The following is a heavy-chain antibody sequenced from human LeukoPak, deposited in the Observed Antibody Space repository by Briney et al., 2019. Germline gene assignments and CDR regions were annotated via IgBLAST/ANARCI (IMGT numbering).Heavy chain of an antibody. CDR1: GYTFTSYD. CDR2: MNPNSGNT. Sequence: ASVKVSCKASGYTFTSYDINWVRQATGQGLEWMGWMNPNSGNTGYAQKFQGRVTMTRNTSISTAYMELSSLRSEDTAVYYCASQTQTTQTRYSSSWYGGDDDAFDIWGQGTMVTVSS. V-gene: IGHV1-8*01. D-gene: IGHD6-13*01. J-gene: IGHJ3*02. CDR3: ASQTQTTQTRYSSSWYGGDDDAFDI.